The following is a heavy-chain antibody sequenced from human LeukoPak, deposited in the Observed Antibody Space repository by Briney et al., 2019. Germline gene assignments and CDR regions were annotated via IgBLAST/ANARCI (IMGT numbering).Heavy chain of an antibody. Sequence: SETLSLTCTVSGGSISRGDYYWSWIRQPPGKGLEWIGYIYYRGRTYYNPSLKSRVTISVDTSKNQFSLKLSSVTAADTAVYYCARVAEGYCSGGSCYDYYFDYWGQGTLVTVSS. CDR1: GGSISRGDYY. J-gene: IGHJ4*02. CDR2: IYYRGRT. CDR3: ARVAEGYCSGGSCYDYYFDY. V-gene: IGHV4-30-4*01. D-gene: IGHD2-15*01.